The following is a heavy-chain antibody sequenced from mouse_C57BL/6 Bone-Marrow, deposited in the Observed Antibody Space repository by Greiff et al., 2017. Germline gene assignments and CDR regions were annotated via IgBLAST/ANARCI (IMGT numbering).Heavy chain of an antibody. Sequence: QVQLQQPGAELVKPGASVKMSCKASGYTFTSYWITWVKQRPGQGLEWIGDIYPGSGSTNYNEKFKSKATLTVDTSSSTAYMQLSSLTSEDSAVYYCARPVVANWDFDVWGTGTTVTVSS. CDR1: GYTFTSYW. CDR3: ARPVVANWDFDV. CDR2: IYPGSGST. V-gene: IGHV1-55*01. J-gene: IGHJ1*03. D-gene: IGHD1-1*01.